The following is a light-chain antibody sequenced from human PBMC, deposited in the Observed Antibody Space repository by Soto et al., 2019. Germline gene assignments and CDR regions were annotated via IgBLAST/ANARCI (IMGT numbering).Light chain of an antibody. CDR1: QSVSSY. Sequence: EIVLTQSPATLSLSPGERATLSCRASQSVSSYLAWYQQKPGQAPRLLIYDASNRAPGIPARFSGSGSGTAFTLTIISLEPEDFAVYYCQQRSNWPPITFGPGTKVDIK. V-gene: IGKV3-11*01. CDR2: DAS. CDR3: QQRSNWPPIT. J-gene: IGKJ3*01.